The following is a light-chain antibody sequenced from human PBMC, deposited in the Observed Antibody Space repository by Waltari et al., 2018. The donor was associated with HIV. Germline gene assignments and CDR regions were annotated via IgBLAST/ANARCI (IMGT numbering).Light chain of an antibody. CDR2: GAS. J-gene: IGKJ1*01. Sequence: EIVMTQSPATLSASPGERATLSCRTSQGITYSRLAWYQQKTGQAPRLLIYGASTRATGIPARFSGSESGTECTLTISSLQSEDFAVYFCQQYDQYPRTFGQGTKVETK. V-gene: IGKV3D-15*01. CDR1: QGITYSR. CDR3: QQYDQYPRT.